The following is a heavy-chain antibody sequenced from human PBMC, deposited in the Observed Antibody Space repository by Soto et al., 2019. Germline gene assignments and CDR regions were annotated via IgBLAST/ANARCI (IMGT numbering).Heavy chain of an antibody. J-gene: IGHJ6*02. D-gene: IGHD6-19*01. Sequence: GGSLRLSCAASGFSFTDAWMGWVRQAPGKGLEWVGRIKSKTDGGTTDYAAPVKGRFTISRDDSKNTLYLQMNSLKTEDTAVYYCTTLGASVAGTIWDYYYGMDVWGQGTTVTVSS. CDR2: IKSKTDGGTT. V-gene: IGHV3-15*01. CDR1: GFSFTDAW. CDR3: TTLGASVAGTIWDYYYGMDV.